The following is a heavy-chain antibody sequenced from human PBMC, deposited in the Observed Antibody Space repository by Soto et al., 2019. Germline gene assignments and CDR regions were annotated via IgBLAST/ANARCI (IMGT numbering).Heavy chain of an antibody. D-gene: IGHD2-15*01. CDR1: GFNFSDYS. Sequence: GGSLRLSCVASGFNFSDYSMSWIRQAPGKGLEWLAFIDSRGRTLSNADPVRGRFTNSKNTAENSVNPQMDSVRADDTAVYYCGRQAACNYIDSWGQGNSVTVSS. CDR3: GRQAACNYIDS. CDR2: IDSRGRTL. J-gene: IGHJ4*02. V-gene: IGHV3-11*01.